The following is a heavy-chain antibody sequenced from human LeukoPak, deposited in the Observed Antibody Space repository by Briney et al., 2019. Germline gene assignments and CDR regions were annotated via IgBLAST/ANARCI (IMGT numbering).Heavy chain of an antibody. CDR3: ARVLQYDCSGRWDY. J-gene: IGHJ4*02. CDR2: ISSSSSYI. D-gene: IGHD3-22*01. CDR1: GFTSSSYS. Sequence: GGSLRLSCAASGFTSSSYSMNWVRQAPGKGLEWVSSISSSSSYIYYADSVKGRFTISRDNAKNSLYLQMNSLRAEDTAVYYCARVLQYDCSGRWDYWGQGTLVTVSS. V-gene: IGHV3-21*01.